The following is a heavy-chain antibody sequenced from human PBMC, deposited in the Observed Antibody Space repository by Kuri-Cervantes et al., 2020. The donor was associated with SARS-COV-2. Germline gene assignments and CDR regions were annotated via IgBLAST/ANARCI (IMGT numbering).Heavy chain of an antibody. Sequence: ASAKVSCKASGYTFTSYGISWVRQAPGQGLEWMGWISAYNGNTNYAQKLQGRVTMTTDTSTSTAYMELRSLRSDDTAVYYCARVIIAVAGTDAFDIWGQGTMVTVSS. CDR3: ARVIIAVAGTDAFDI. CDR1: GYTFTSYG. CDR2: ISAYNGNT. V-gene: IGHV1-18*01. D-gene: IGHD6-19*01. J-gene: IGHJ3*02.